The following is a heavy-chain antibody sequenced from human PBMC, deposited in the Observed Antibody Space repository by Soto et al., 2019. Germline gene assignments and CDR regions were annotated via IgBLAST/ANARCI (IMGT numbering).Heavy chain of an antibody. CDR3: ARDSDTRYYFDY. CDR1: GFTFSSYA. D-gene: IGHD5-18*01. V-gene: IGHV3-30-3*01. J-gene: IGHJ4*02. Sequence: QVQLVESGGGVVQPGRSLRLSCAASGFTFSSYAMHWVRQAPGKGLEWVAVISYDGSNKYYADSVKGRFTISRDNSKNPLYLQMNSLRAEDTAEYYCARDSDTRYYFDYLGQGTLVTVSS. CDR2: ISYDGSNK.